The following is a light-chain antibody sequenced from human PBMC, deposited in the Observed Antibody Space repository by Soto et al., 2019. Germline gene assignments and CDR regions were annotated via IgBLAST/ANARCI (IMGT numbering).Light chain of an antibody. V-gene: IGKV3-15*01. CDR1: QGVSIN. J-gene: IGKJ4*01. CDR3: QQYNNWPPLT. Sequence: EIVMTQSPATRSVSPGERATLSCRASQGVSINLAWYQQKPGQAPRLLIYAASTRATGIPGRFSGSGSGTEFTLTISSLQSEDFAVYYCQQYNNWPPLTFGGGTKVDIK. CDR2: AAS.